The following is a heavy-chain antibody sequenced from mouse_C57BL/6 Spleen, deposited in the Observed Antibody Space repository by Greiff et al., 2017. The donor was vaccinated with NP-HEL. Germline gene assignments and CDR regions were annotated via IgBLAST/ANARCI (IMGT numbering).Heavy chain of an antibody. V-gene: IGHV1-26*01. Sequence: EVQLQQSGPELVKPGASVKISCKASGYTFTDYYMNWVKQSHGKSLEWIGDINPNNGGTSYNQKFKGKATLTVDKSSSTAYMQLRSLTSEDSAVYYCARYRYFDVWGTGTTVTVSS. J-gene: IGHJ1*03. CDR1: GYTFTDYY. CDR3: ARYRYFDV. CDR2: INPNNGGT.